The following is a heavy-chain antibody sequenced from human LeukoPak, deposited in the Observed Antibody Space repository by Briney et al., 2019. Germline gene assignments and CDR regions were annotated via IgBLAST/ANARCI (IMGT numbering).Heavy chain of an antibody. CDR2: IIPIFGTA. Sequence: SVKVSCKASGGTFSSYAISWVRQAPGQGLEWMGGIIPIFGTANYAQKFQGRVTITADESTSTAYMELSGLRSEDTAVYYCAVYRVAARPYYFDYWGQGTLVTVSS. V-gene: IGHV1-69*13. CDR1: GGTFSSYA. CDR3: AVYRVAARPYYFDY. D-gene: IGHD6-6*01. J-gene: IGHJ4*02.